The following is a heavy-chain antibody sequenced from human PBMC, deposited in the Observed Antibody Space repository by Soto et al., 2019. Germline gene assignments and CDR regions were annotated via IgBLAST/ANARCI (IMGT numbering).Heavy chain of an antibody. CDR1: GFSLSTPGVG. Sequence: SGPTLVNPTQTLTLTCTFSGFSLSTPGVGVNWIRQPPGKALEWLALIYWHDDKRYSPSLKSRLTISKDTSKNQVVLTMANMDPVDTATYYCAHRGGATVGLYYFDYWGQGALVTVSS. D-gene: IGHD3-16*01. CDR3: AHRGGATVGLYYFDY. J-gene: IGHJ4*02. V-gene: IGHV2-5*01. CDR2: IYWHDDK.